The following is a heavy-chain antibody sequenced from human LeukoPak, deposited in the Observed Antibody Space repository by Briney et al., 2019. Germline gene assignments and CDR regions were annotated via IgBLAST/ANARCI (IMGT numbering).Heavy chain of an antibody. J-gene: IGHJ4*02. CDR2: IKQDGSEK. CDR3: ARGARFDY. CDR1: GFTFSSHW. V-gene: IGHV3-7*01. Sequence: GGSLRLSCAASGFTFSSHWMTWVRQAPGKGLEWVANIKQDGSEKYYVDSVKGRFTISRDNAKNSLYLQMNSLRAEDTAVYYCARGARFDYWGQGTLVTVSS.